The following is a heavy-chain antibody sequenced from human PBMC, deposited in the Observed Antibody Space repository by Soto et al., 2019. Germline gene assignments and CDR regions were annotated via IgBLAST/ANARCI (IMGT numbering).Heavy chain of an antibody. D-gene: IGHD4-4*01. J-gene: IGHJ5*02. CDR1: GGTFSRFT. CDR3: ARDPSTINKLIGVWFDP. CDR2: IKPISDIT. V-gene: IGHV1-69*13. Sequence: GASVKVSCKASGGTFSRFTINWVRQAPGQGLEWMGGIKPISDITNYAQRFQGRVTFTADASTSTVYLELSSLRSEDTAMYYCARDPSTINKLIGVWFDPWGQGTLVTVSS.